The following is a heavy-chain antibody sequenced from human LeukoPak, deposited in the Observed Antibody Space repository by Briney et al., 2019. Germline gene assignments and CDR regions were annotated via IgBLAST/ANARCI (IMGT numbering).Heavy chain of an antibody. CDR3: ARGGYCYDSSGYYPKH. J-gene: IGHJ1*01. V-gene: IGHV3-7*01. CDR1: GFTFSNYW. CDR2: IKQDGSEK. D-gene: IGHD3-22*01. Sequence: GGSLRLSCAASGFTFSNYWMSWVRQAPGKGLEWVANIKQDGSEKYYVDSVKGRFTISRDNAKNSLYLQMNSLRAEDTAVYYCARGGYCYDSSGYYPKHWGQGTLVTVSS.